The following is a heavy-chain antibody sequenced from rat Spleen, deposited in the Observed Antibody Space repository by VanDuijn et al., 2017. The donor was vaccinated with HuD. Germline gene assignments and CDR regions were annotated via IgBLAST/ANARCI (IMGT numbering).Heavy chain of an antibody. Sequence: EVQLVESGGGLVQPGNSLKLSCAASGFTFSDYAMARVRQSPTKGLEWVATGNYDGSSTYYRESVKGRFTISRDNAKSTLYLQMDSLRSEDTATYYCTTHYDGSYPFTYWGQGTLVTVSS. CDR2: GNYDGSST. CDR1: GFTFSDYA. D-gene: IGHD1-12*02. CDR3: TTHYDGSYPFTY. V-gene: IGHV5S10*01. J-gene: IGHJ3*01.